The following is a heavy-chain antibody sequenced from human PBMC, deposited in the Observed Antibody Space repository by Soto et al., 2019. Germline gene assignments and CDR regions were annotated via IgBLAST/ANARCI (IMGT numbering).Heavy chain of an antibody. Sequence: GGSLRLSCAASGFTFSSYSMNWVRQAPGKGLEWVSYISSSSSTIYYADSVKGRFTISRDNAKNSLYLQMNSLRDEDTAVYYCARDRRGYSYGLYGMDVWGQGTTVTVSS. D-gene: IGHD5-18*01. CDR2: ISSSSSTI. J-gene: IGHJ6*02. V-gene: IGHV3-48*02. CDR1: GFTFSSYS. CDR3: ARDRRGYSYGLYGMDV.